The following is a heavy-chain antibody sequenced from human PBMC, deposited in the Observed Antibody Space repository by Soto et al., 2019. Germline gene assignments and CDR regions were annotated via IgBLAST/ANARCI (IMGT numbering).Heavy chain of an antibody. Sequence: QVQLVQSGAEVKKPGSSVKVSCKASGGTFSSYAISWVRQAPGQGLEWMGGIIPIFGTANYAQKFQGRVTITADESTSTAYMELSSLRSEDTAVYYCARSFPPAYCGGDCAYYYYYYGTDVWGQGTTVTVSS. D-gene: IGHD2-21*02. CDR2: IIPIFGTA. V-gene: IGHV1-69*12. J-gene: IGHJ6*02. CDR1: GGTFSSYA. CDR3: ARSFPPAYCGGDCAYYYYYYGTDV.